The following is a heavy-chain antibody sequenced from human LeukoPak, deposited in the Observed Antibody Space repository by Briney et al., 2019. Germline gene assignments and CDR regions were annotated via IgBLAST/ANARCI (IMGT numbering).Heavy chain of an antibody. V-gene: IGHV3-23*01. CDR3: AKSSYYDSSGYYREYYFDY. J-gene: IGHJ4*02. Sequence: GGSLRLSCAASGFTFSSYAMSWVRQAPGKGLEWVSSISGSGGSTYYADSVKGRFTISRDNSKSTLFLQMNSLRAEDTAVYYCAKSSYYDSSGYYREYYFDYWGQGTLVTVSS. D-gene: IGHD3-22*01. CDR1: GFTFSSYA. CDR2: ISGSGGST.